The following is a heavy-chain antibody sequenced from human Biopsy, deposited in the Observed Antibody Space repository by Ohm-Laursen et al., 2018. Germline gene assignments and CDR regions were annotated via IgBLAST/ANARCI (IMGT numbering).Heavy chain of an antibody. CDR3: ARDDDTTGHYMILNH. Sequence: SLRLSCAASGFAFSYYGLHWVRQAPGKGLQWVAVMWSDGINKNYADSVKGRFTVSRDNSNNVLYLQMSSLRDKDSAVYYCARDDDTTGHYMILNHWGQGTLVTASS. V-gene: IGHV3-33*01. J-gene: IGHJ5*02. D-gene: IGHD3-9*01. CDR2: MWSDGINK. CDR1: GFAFSYYG.